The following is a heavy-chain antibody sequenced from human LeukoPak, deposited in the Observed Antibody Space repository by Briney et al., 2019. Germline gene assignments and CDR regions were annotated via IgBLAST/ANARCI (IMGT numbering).Heavy chain of an antibody. V-gene: IGHV4-38-2*01. D-gene: IGHD5-12*01. Sequence: SETLSLTCAVSGYSISSGYYWGWIRQPPGKGLEWIGGIYHSGSTYYNPSLKSRVTISVDTSKNQFSRKLSSVTAADTAVYYCARFQASGYALYGDYWGQGTLVTVSS. CDR2: IYHSGST. CDR1: GYSISSGYY. CDR3: ARFQASGYALYGDY. J-gene: IGHJ4*02.